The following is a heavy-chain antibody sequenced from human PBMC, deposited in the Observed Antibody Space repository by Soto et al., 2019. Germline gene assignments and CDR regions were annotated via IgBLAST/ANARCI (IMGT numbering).Heavy chain of an antibody. D-gene: IGHD2-2*01. CDR3: ARVSTDIVVVRQHYYGMDV. V-gene: IGHV1-69*01. CDR2: IIPIFGTA. J-gene: IGHJ6*02. CDR1: GGTFSRYA. Sequence: AVNVSCKASGGTFSRYAISGVRQAPGQGLEWMGGIIPIFGTANYAQKFQGRVTITADESTSTAYMELSSLRSEDTAVYYCARVSTDIVVVRQHYYGMDVWGQGTKVTVSS.